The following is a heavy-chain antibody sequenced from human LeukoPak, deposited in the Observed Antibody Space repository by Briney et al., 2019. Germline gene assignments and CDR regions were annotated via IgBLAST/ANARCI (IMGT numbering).Heavy chain of an antibody. CDR3: ARETPGAGHFDY. D-gene: IGHD7-27*01. J-gene: IGHJ4*02. CDR2: ISSSSSYI. CDR1: GFTFSSYS. Sequence: GGSLRLSCAASGFTFSSYSMNWVRQAPGKGLEWVSSISSSSSYIYYADSVKGRFTISRDNAKNSLYLQMNSLRAEDTAVYYCARETPGAGHFDYWGQGSLVTVSS. V-gene: IGHV3-21*01.